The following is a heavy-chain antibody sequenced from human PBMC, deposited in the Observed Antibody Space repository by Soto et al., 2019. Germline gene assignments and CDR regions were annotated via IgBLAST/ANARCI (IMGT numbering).Heavy chain of an antibody. J-gene: IGHJ4*02. CDR2: ISWDGGST. CDR3: AKERGRLGYCSGGSCYSEVSGFDY. CDR1: GFTFDDYT. Sequence: GGSLRLSCAASGFTFDDYTMHWVRQAPGKGLEWVSLISWDGGSTYYADSVKGRFTISRDNSKNSLYLQMNSLRTEDTALYYCAKERGRLGYCSGGSCYSEVSGFDYWGQGTLVTVSS. D-gene: IGHD2-15*01. V-gene: IGHV3-43*01.